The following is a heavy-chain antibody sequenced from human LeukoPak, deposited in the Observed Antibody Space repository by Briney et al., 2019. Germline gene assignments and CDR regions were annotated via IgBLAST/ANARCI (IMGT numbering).Heavy chain of an antibody. V-gene: IGHV3-23*01. CDR3: ARKDYGGYAYYYYGLDV. D-gene: IGHD5-12*01. CDR1: GFTFSSYA. J-gene: IGHJ6*04. CDR2: ISGSGGST. Sequence: GASLRLSCAASGFTFSSYAMSWVRQAPGKGLEWVSAISGSGGSTYYADSVKGRFTISRDNAKNSLYLQMNSLRAEDTAVYYCARKDYGGYAYYYYGLDVWGKGTTVTVSS.